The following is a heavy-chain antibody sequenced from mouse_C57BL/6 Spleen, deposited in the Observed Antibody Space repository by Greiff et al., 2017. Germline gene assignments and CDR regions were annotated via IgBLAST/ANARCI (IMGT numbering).Heavy chain of an antibody. J-gene: IGHJ3*01. CDR1: GYSFTSGYY. D-gene: IGHD2-3*01. V-gene: IGHV3-6*01. CDR2: ISYDGSN. Sequence: EVKLVESGPGLVKPSQSLSLTCSVSGYSFTSGYYWNWIRQCPGNKLEWMGYISYDGSNNYNPSLKNRISITRYTSKNQFFLKLTSVTTEDTAAFCCAVDGSWFAYWGQGTLVTVSA. CDR3: AVDGSWFAY.